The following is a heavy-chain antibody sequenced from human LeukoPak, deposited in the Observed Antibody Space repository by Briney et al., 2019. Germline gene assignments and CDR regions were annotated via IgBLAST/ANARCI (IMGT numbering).Heavy chain of an antibody. Sequence: SETLSLTCTVSNDAIAGYSWSWIRQPPGKGLEWIGYIYYSGDTNYNPSLKSRVTISVDTSRNQFSLKLSSVTAADTAVYYCARGLWFGDENPPYFDYWGQGILVTVSS. V-gene: IGHV4-59*08. CDR2: IYYSGDT. J-gene: IGHJ4*02. D-gene: IGHD3-10*01. CDR1: NDAIAGYS. CDR3: ARGLWFGDENPPYFDY.